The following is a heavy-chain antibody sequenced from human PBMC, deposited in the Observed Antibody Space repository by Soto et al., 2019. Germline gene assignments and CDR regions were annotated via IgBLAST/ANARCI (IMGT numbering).Heavy chain of an antibody. V-gene: IGHV4-59*12. CDR3: AREPSGIHDAFDI. CDR2: IYYTGST. CDR1: GGSISYYY. Sequence: SETLSLTCTVSGGSISYYYWSWIRQPPGKGLEWIGYIYYTGSTNYNPSLKSRVSISVDTSKNQFSLKLSSVTAADTAVYYCAREPSGIHDAFDIWGQGTMVTVSS. J-gene: IGHJ3*02. D-gene: IGHD3-10*01.